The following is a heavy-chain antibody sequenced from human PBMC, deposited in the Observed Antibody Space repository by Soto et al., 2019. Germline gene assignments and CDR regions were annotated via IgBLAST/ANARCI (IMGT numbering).Heavy chain of an antibody. CDR3: ARESASKAVDI. J-gene: IGHJ3*02. CDR1: GFTFSSYG. Sequence: QVQLAESGGGVVQPGKSLRLSCAASGFTFSSYGMHWVRQAPGKGLEWVAIIWYDGSNKYYADSVKGRFTISRDNSKNTLFLQMNSLRADDTAVYYCARESASKAVDIWGQGTMVTVSS. V-gene: IGHV3-33*01. CDR2: IWYDGSNK. D-gene: IGHD3-3*01.